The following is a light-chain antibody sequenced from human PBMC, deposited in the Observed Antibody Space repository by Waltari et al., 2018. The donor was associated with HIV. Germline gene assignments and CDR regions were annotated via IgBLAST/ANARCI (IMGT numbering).Light chain of an antibody. CDR3: QQRSNWPPWT. J-gene: IGKJ1*01. CDR2: DAS. CDR1: QSVSSY. V-gene: IGKV3-11*01. Sequence: EIVLTQSPATLSLSPGERANLSCRASQSVSSYLAWYQQKPGQAPRLLIYDASNRATGIPARFSGSGSVTDFTLTISSLEPEDFAVYYCQQRSNWPPWTFGQGTKVEIK.